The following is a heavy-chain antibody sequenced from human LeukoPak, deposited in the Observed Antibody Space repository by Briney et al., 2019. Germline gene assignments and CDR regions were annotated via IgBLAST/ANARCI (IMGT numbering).Heavy chain of an antibody. J-gene: IGHJ5*02. CDR1: GGSISSSSYY. CDR3: ARISVGAAGNNWFDP. D-gene: IGHD6-13*01. CDR2: IYYSGST. V-gene: IGHV4-39*01. Sequence: ASETLSLICTVSGGSISSSSYYWGWIRQPPGKGLEWIGSIYYSGSTYYNPSLKSRVTISVDTSKNQFSLKLSSVTAADTAVYYCARISVGAAGNNWFDPWGQGTLVTVSS.